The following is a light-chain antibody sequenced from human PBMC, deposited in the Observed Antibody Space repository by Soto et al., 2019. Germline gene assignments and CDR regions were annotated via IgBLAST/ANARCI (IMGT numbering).Light chain of an antibody. CDR1: SSDVGVYNY. Sequence: QSALTQPRSVSGSPGQSVTISCTGTSSDVGVYNYVSWFQQHPGKAPKLMIYDVNTWPSGVPDRFSGSKSGNTASLTISGLQAEDEGDYYCCSYVGSYSYVFGSGTKVTVL. J-gene: IGLJ1*01. V-gene: IGLV2-11*01. CDR3: CSYVGSYSYV. CDR2: DVN.